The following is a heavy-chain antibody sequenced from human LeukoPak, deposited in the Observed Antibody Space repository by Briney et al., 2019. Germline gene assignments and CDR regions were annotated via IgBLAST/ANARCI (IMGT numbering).Heavy chain of an antibody. CDR3: ARSIPYGTTWYGRSDY. D-gene: IGHD6-13*01. V-gene: IGHV3-7*03. J-gene: IGHJ4*02. CDR2: IKPDGTTK. Sequence: GGSLRLSCAASGFSFSSYSMTWVREAPGEGLEWVANIKPDGTTKLYVDSVKGRFTISRDNALNSLYLQMNSLRAEDTAIYYCARSIPYGTTWYGRSDYWGQGTLVTVSS. CDR1: GFSFSSYS.